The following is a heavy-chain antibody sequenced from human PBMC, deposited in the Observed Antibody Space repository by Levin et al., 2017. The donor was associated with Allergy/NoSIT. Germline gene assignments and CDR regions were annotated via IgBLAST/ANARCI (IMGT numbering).Heavy chain of an antibody. CDR2: INPNSGGT. CDR3: ARGPRLGVWGSYRFDY. V-gene: IGHV1-2*02. CDR1: GYTFTGYY. J-gene: IGHJ4*02. D-gene: IGHD3-16*02. Sequence: AASVKVSCKASGYTFTGYYMHWVRQAPGQGLEWMGWINPNSGGTNYAQKFQGRVTMTRDTSISTAYMELSRLRSDDTAVYYCARGPRLGVWGSYRFDYWGQGTLVTVSS.